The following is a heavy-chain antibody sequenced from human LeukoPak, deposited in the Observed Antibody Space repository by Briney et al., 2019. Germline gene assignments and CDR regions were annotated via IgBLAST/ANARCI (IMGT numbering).Heavy chain of an antibody. D-gene: IGHD1-26*01. CDR1: GGTFSSYA. CDR2: IIPIFGTA. V-gene: IGHV1-69*06. CDR3: ASEWRVVGARDY. Sequence: VASVKVSCKASGGTFSSYAISWVRQAPGQGLEWMGGIIPIFGTANYAQKFQGRVTITADKSTSTAYMELSSLRSEDTAVYYCASEWRVVGARDYWGQGTLVTVSS. J-gene: IGHJ4*02.